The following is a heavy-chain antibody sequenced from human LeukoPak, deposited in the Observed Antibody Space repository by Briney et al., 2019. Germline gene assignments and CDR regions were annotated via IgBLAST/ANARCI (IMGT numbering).Heavy chain of an antibody. Sequence: GRSLSLSCAASGFTFSSFDMHWVFQPTGQGLEWVSTIRTASDTYYLGSLAGRFTLSRDKAKNSLYLQMNSLTAGDTAVYYCARGPPRGKYYFMDVWGKGTTVSVSS. CDR1: GFTFSSFD. V-gene: IGHV3-13*01. D-gene: IGHD1-1*01. J-gene: IGHJ6*03. CDR3: ARGPPRGKYYFMDV. CDR2: IRTASDT.